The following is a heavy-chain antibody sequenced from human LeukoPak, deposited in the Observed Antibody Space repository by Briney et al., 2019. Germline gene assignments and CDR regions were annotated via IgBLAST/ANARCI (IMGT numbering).Heavy chain of an antibody. CDR1: GGSISSYY. J-gene: IGHJ3*02. D-gene: IGHD3-16*02. CDR2: IYTSGST. Sequence: SETLSLTCTVSGGSISSYYWSWIRQPAGKGLEWIGRIYTSGSTNYNPSLKSRVSISVDTSKSQFSLNLNSVTAADTAVYYCARRVSLYGAFDIWGLGTMVTVSS. V-gene: IGHV4-4*07. CDR3: ARRVSLYGAFDI.